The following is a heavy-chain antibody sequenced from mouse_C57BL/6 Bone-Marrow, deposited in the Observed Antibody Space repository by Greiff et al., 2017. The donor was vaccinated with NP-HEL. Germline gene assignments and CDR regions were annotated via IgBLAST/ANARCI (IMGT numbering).Heavy chain of an antibody. CDR3: ARYSNYVDY. J-gene: IGHJ2*01. CDR2: ISDGGSYT. V-gene: IGHV5-4*03. D-gene: IGHD2-5*01. Sequence: EVMLVESGGGLVKPGGSLKLSCAASGFTFSSYAMSWVRQTPEKRLEWVATISDGGSYTYYPDNVKGRFTISRDNAKNNLYLQMSHLKSEDTAMYYCARYSNYVDYWGQGTTLTVSS. CDR1: GFTFSSYA.